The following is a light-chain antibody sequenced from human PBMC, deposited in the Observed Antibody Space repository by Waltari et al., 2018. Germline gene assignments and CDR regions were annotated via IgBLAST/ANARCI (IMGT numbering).Light chain of an antibody. V-gene: IGKV3-11*01. CDR1: QSVSSY. CDR2: DAS. CDR3: QQRSNWPPT. J-gene: IGKJ1*01. Sequence: EIVLTQSPATLSLSPGARDTLSCRARQSVSSYLAWYQQKPGQAPILLIYDASNRATGIPARFSGSGSGTDFTLTISSLEPEDFAVYYCQQRSNWPPTFGQGTKVEIK.